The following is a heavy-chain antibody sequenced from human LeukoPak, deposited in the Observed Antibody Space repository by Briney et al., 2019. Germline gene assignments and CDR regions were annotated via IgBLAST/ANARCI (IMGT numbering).Heavy chain of an antibody. CDR1: GYTFTSYG. CDR2: ISAYNGNT. D-gene: IGHD6-13*01. Sequence: GASVKVSCKASGYTFTSYGISWVRQAPGQGLEWMGWISAYNGNTNYAQKLQGRVTMTTDTSTSTAYMELRSLRSDDTAVYYCARDHGRFIAAALSDDAFDIWGQGTMVTVSS. CDR3: ARDHGRFIAAALSDDAFDI. V-gene: IGHV1-18*01. J-gene: IGHJ3*02.